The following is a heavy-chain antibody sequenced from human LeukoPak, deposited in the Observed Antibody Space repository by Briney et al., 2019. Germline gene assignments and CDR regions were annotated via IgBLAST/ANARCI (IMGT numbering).Heavy chain of an antibody. CDR3: ASGGGWNDKFNY. D-gene: IGHD1-1*01. J-gene: IGHJ4*02. Sequence: SETLSLTCTVSGDSITRYCWSWIRQPPGKGLEWIAYIYHSGSTNYNPSLKSRVTMSVDTSKNQFSLNLSSVTAADTAVYYCASGGGWNDKFNYWGQGTLVTVSS. CDR2: IYHSGST. CDR1: GDSITRYC. V-gene: IGHV4-59*01.